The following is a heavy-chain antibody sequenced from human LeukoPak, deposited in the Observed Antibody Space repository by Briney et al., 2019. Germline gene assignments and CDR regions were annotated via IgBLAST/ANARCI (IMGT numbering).Heavy chain of an antibody. CDR3: ARQNGDNTRYSGLDV. D-gene: IGHD4-23*01. V-gene: IGHV6-1*01. Sequence: SQTLSLTCAISGDSVSSNSAAWNWIRQSPSRGLEWLGRAYYRSKWYYDYALSVKGRIIVNPDTSKNQFSLQLNSVTPEDTAVYYCARQNGDNTRYSGLDVWGQGTAVTVSS. J-gene: IGHJ6*02. CDR1: GDSVSSNSAA. CDR2: AYYRSKWYY.